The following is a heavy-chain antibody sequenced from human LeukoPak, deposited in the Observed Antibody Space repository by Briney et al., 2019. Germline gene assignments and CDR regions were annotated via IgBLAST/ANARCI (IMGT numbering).Heavy chain of an antibody. CDR2: MNPNSGNT. V-gene: IGHV1-8*03. Sequence: ASVKVSCKASGYTFTSYDINWVRQATGQGLEWMGWMNPNSGNTGYAQKFQGRVTITGNTSISTAYMELSSLRSEDTAVYYCARAVCSGGCYFDYWGQGTLVTVSS. CDR1: GYTFTSYD. CDR3: ARAVCSGGCYFDY. J-gene: IGHJ4*02. D-gene: IGHD2-15*01.